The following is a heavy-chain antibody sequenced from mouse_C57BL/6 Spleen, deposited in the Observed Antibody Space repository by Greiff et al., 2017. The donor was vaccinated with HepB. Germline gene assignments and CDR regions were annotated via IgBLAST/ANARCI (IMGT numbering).Heavy chain of an antibody. Sequence: QVQLQQPGAELVKPGASVKLSCKASGYTFTSYWMHWVKQSPGQGLEWIGMIHPNSGSTNYNEKFKSKATLTVDKSSSTAYMHLSSLTSDDSAVDNCARAAQAAMDYWGQGTSVTVSS. D-gene: IGHD3-2*02. J-gene: IGHJ4*01. CDR3: ARAAQAAMDY. CDR1: GYTFTSYW. CDR2: IHPNSGST. V-gene: IGHV1-64*01.